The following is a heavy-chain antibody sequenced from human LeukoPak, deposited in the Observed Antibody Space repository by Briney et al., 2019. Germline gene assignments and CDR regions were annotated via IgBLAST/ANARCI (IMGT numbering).Heavy chain of an antibody. CDR3: ARDSGYSGYSDY. Sequence: GGSLRPSCAASGFTFSDYYMSWIRQAPGKGLEWVSYISSSISYTDYADSVKGRFTISRDNAKNSLNLQMNSLRAEDTAVYYCARDSGYSGYSDYWGQGTLVTVSS. V-gene: IGHV3-11*05. J-gene: IGHJ4*02. CDR2: ISSSISYT. D-gene: IGHD5-12*01. CDR1: GFTFSDYY.